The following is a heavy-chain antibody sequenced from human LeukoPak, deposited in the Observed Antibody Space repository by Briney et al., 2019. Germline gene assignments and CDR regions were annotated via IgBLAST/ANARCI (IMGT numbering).Heavy chain of an antibody. J-gene: IGHJ5*02. CDR1: GFTFSSYA. CDR2: ISGSGGST. D-gene: IGHD1-20*01. CDR3: AREPSRRNWNDSKGDDWFDP. V-gene: IGHV3-23*01. Sequence: GGSLRLSCAASGFTFSSYAMSWVRQAPGKGLEWVSAISGSGGSTYYADSVKGRFTISRDNAKNSLYLQMNSLRAEDTAVYYCAREPSRRNWNDSKGDDWFDPWGQGTLVTVSS.